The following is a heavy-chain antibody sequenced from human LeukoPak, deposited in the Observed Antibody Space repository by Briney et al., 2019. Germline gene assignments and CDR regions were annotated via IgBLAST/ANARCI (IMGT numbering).Heavy chain of an antibody. J-gene: IGHJ1*01. D-gene: IGHD6-6*01. CDR3: ARGGAARLHFQN. Sequence: SETLSLTCTVYGGSISTYYWNWIRQPPGKGLEWIGYIYHSGSTNYNPSLQSRVTISVDTSKNQFSLNLNSVTAADTAVYYCARGGAARLHFQNWGQGTLVTVSS. V-gene: IGHV4-59*01. CDR1: GGSISTYY. CDR2: IYHSGST.